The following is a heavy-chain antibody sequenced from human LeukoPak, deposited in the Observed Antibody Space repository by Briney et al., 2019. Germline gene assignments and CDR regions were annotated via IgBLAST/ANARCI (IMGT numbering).Heavy chain of an antibody. CDR2: ISYDGSNK. V-gene: IGHV3-30*04. Sequence: GGSLRLSCAASGFTFSSYAMHWVRQAPGKGLEWVAAISYDGSNKYYADSVKGRFTISRDNSKNTLYLQMNSLRAEDTAVYYCARDSTAMVESFDYWGQGTLVTVSS. CDR1: GFTFSSYA. CDR3: ARDSTAMVESFDY. J-gene: IGHJ4*02. D-gene: IGHD5-18*01.